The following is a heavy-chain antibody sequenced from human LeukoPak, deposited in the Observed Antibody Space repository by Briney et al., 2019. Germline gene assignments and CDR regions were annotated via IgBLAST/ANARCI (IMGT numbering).Heavy chain of an antibody. J-gene: IGHJ6*02. CDR1: GGTFSSYA. D-gene: IGHD6-13*01. CDR3: ARGGIAAAGTNYYYGMDV. V-gene: IGHV1-69*04. CDR2: IIPILGIA. Sequence: ASVKVSCKASGGTFSSYAISWVRQAPGQGLEWMGRIIPILGIANYAQKFQGRVTITADKSTSTAYMELSSLRSEDTAVYYCARGGIAAAGTNYYYGMDVWGQGTTVTVSS.